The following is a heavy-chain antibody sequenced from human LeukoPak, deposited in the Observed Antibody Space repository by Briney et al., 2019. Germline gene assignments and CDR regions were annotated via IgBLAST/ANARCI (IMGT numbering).Heavy chain of an antibody. Sequence: GGSLRLSCAASGFTFSSYGMHWVRQAPGKGLEWVAFIRYDGSNKYYADSVKGRFTISRDNSKNTLYLQMNSLRAEDTAVYYCAKDRLGYCSGGSCYSPADWGQGTLVTVSS. CDR3: AKDRLGYCSGGSCYSPAD. J-gene: IGHJ4*02. V-gene: IGHV3-30*02. CDR1: GFTFSSYG. CDR2: IRYDGSNK. D-gene: IGHD2-15*01.